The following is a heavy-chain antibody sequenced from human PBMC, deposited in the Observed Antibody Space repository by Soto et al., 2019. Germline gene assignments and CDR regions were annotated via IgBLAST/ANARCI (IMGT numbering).Heavy chain of an antibody. V-gene: IGHV4-30-4*01. D-gene: IGHD5-12*01. CDR1: GGSTSSGDYY. J-gene: IGHJ4*02. CDR3: ARQYGGYEYYFDY. Sequence: QVQLQESGPGLVKPSETLSLTCTVSGGSTSSGDYYWSWIRQPPGKGLEWIGYIYYSGITYYNPSLKNRLTISQDTSKNQFSLKLRSVTAADTAVYYCARQYGGYEYYFDYWGQGTLVIVSS. CDR2: IYYSGIT.